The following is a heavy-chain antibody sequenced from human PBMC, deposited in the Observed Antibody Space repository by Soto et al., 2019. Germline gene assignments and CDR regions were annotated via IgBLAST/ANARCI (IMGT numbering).Heavy chain of an antibody. Sequence: QVQLVQSGAEVKKPGASVKVSCKASGYTFTSYGISWVRQAPGQVLEGVGWISAYNGNTNYAQKLQGRVTMTTYTSPSTAYIDLRILRSDDTAVYYCAKSTVTDFYYYDYYMDVWGKGTTVTVSS. J-gene: IGHJ6*03. CDR2: ISAYNGNT. D-gene: IGHD4-17*01. V-gene: IGHV1-18*01. CDR3: AKSTVTDFYYYDYYMDV. CDR1: GYTFTSYG.